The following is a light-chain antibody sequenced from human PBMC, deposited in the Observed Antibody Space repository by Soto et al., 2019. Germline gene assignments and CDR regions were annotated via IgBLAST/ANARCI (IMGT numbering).Light chain of an antibody. CDR1: SSNIGAGYD. CDR3: QSYDSGLSGSV. CDR2: GNS. V-gene: IGLV1-40*01. J-gene: IGLJ2*01. Sequence: QSVLTQPPSVSGAPGQRVTISCTGSSSNIGAGYDVQWYQQLPGTAPQLLIHGNSNRPSGVPDRFSGAKSGTSASLAITGLQAEDEADYYCQSYDSGLSGSVFGGGTKLTVL.